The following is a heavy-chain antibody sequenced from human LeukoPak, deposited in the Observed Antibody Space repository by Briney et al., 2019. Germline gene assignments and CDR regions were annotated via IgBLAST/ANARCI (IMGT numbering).Heavy chain of an antibody. D-gene: IGHD5-12*01. J-gene: IGHJ3*02. CDR3: AKDMRVYSGYGFDM. CDR1: GFTFNNYA. Sequence: QSGGSLRLSCAASGFTFNNYAMSWVRQAPGKGLEWVSAISGGGTSTYYADSVKGRFTISRDNSKNTLSLQMNSLRVEDTAVYYCAKDMRVYSGYGFDMWGQGTMVTVSS. CDR2: ISGGGTST. V-gene: IGHV3-23*01.